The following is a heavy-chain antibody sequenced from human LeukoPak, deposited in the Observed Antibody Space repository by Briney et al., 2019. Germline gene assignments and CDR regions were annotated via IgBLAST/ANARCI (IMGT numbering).Heavy chain of an antibody. CDR3: ARVGDSSGGAFDI. V-gene: IGHV3-74*01. Sequence: GGSLRLSCAASGFTFSSYWMHWVRQAPGKGLVWVSRIYTDGSRTTYADSVRGRFTISGDNAKNTLYLQMNSLRAVDTAVYYCARVGDSSGGAFDIWGQGTMVTVSS. CDR2: IYTDGSRT. J-gene: IGHJ3*02. D-gene: IGHD6-19*01. CDR1: GFTFSSYW.